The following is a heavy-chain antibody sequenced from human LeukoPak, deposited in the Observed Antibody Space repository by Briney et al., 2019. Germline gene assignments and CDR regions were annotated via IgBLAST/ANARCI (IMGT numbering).Heavy chain of an antibody. D-gene: IGHD2-2*03. CDR1: GCTFSSYA. J-gene: IGHJ3*02. CDR3: ATGLASMDNAFDI. Sequence: SVTVSCKASGCTFSSYAISWVRQAPGQGLEWMGGIIPIFGTANYAQKFQGRVTITADESTSTAYMELSSLRSEDTAVYYCATGLASMDNAFDIWGQGTMVSVSS. CDR2: IIPIFGTA. V-gene: IGHV1-69*13.